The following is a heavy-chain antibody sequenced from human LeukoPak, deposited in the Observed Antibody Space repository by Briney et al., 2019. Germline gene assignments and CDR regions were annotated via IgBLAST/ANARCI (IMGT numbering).Heavy chain of an antibody. Sequence: GGSLRLSCAASGFTFRYYGMSWVRQAPGKGLEWVSSLSGSGSSTHYADSVKGRFTISRDNSKNTLYLQMNSLRAEDTAVYYCAKGRGAAAADGMDAWGQGTTVTVPS. CDR3: AKGRGAAAADGMDA. J-gene: IGHJ6*02. V-gene: IGHV3-23*01. CDR1: GFTFRYYG. D-gene: IGHD6-25*01. CDR2: LSGSGSST.